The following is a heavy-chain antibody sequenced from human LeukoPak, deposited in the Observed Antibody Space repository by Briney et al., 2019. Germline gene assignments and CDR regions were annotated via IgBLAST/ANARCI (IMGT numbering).Heavy chain of an antibody. V-gene: IGHV3-30-3*01. J-gene: IGHJ4*02. CDR1: GFTFSTYV. CDR2: ISYDGSNK. CDR3: ARERGSWFGPPAAHFDY. Sequence: GGSLRLSCAASGFTFSTYVMHWVRQAPGKGLEWVAVISYDGSNKYYADSVKGRFTISRDNSKNTLYLQMNSLRAEDTAVYYCARERGSWFGPPAAHFDYWGQGTLVTVSS. D-gene: IGHD3-10*01.